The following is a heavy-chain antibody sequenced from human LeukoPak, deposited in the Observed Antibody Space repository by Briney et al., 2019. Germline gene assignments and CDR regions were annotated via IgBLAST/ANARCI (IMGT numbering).Heavy chain of an antibody. V-gene: IGHV4-34*01. CDR1: GGSFSGYY. Sequence: SETLSLTCAVYGGSFSGYYWSWIRQPPGKGLEWIGEINHSGSTNYNPSLKSRVTISVDTSKNQFSLKLSSVTAADTAVYYCARTYGGKGVDWFDPWGQGTLVTVSS. CDR3: ARTYGGKGVDWFDP. J-gene: IGHJ5*02. CDR2: INHSGST. D-gene: IGHD4-23*01.